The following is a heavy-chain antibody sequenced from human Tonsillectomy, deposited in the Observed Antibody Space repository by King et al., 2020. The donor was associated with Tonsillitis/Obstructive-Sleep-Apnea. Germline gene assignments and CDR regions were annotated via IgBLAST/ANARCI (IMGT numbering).Heavy chain of an antibody. Sequence: AQLVQSGAEVKKPGASVKVSCKASGYTFTSYYMHWVRQAPGQGLEWMGIINPSGGSTSYAQKFQGRVTMTRETSTSTVYKELSSLRSEDTAVYYCARGSRVGATTPSYYFDYWGQGTLVTVSS. D-gene: IGHD1-26*01. CDR3: ARGSRVGATTPSYYFDY. J-gene: IGHJ4*02. CDR2: INPSGGST. V-gene: IGHV1-46*01. CDR1: GYTFTSYY.